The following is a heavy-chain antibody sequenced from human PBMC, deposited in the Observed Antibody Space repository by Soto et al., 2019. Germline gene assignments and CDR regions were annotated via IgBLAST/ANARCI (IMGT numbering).Heavy chain of an antibody. CDR1: GFTFSSYG. V-gene: IGHV3-33*01. CDR3: ARDYRAYYYGSGSYYTGFDY. D-gene: IGHD3-10*01. Sequence: QVQLVESGGGVVQPGRSLRLSCAASGFTFSSYGMHWVRQAPGKGLEWVAVIWYDGSNKYYADSVKGRFTISRDNSKNTLYLQMHSLRAEDTAVYYCARDYRAYYYGSGSYYTGFDYWGQGTLVTVSS. CDR2: IWYDGSNK. J-gene: IGHJ4*02.